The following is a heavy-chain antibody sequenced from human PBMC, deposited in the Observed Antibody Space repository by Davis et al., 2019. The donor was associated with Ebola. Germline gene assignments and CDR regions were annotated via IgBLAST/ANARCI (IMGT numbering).Heavy chain of an antibody. D-gene: IGHD3-10*01. CDR1: GFTFSDYY. V-gene: IGHV3-11*06. J-gene: IGHJ4*02. CDR2: ISSSSSYT. Sequence: GGSLRLSCAASGFTFSDYYMSWIRQAPGKGLEWVSYISSSSSYTNYADSVKGRFTISRDNAKNSLYLQMNSLRAEDTAVYYCARESMVRGVIIMEGLDYWGQGTLVTVSS. CDR3: ARESMVRGVIIMEGLDY.